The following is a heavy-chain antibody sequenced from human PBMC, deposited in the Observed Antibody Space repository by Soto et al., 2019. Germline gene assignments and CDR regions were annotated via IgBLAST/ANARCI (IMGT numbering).Heavy chain of an antibody. J-gene: IGHJ4*02. CDR1: GFTFSDYY. Sequence: GGSLRLSCAASGFTFSDYYMDWVRQAPGKGLEWVGRSRNKVNSYTTEYAASVKGRFSISRDESKNSLHLQVNSLETEDTAVYYCARVSNSGDHHFDSWGQGTLVTVSS. V-gene: IGHV3-72*01. CDR2: SRNKVNSYTT. D-gene: IGHD1-26*01. CDR3: ARVSNSGDHHFDS.